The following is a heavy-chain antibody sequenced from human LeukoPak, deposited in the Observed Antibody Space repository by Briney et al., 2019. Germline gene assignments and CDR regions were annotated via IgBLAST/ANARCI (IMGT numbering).Heavy chain of an antibody. CDR1: GYSFTTYY. CDR2: INPNDGST. Sequence: ASVKVSCKASGYSFTTYYVHCVRQAPGQGLEWVGVINPNDGSTISAQKLQDRVTLTRDTSTSTVYVELNSLKPDDTAVYYCARGPLLGYDTNDSGFDIWGQGTLVTVSS. D-gene: IGHD3-16*01. J-gene: IGHJ3*02. V-gene: IGHV1-46*04. CDR3: ARGPLLGYDTNDSGFDI.